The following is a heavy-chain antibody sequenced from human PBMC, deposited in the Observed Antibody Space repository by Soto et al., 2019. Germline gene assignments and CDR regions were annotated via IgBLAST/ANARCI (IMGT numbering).Heavy chain of an antibody. CDR2: ISSSSSYI. V-gene: IGHV3-21*01. J-gene: IGHJ4*02. CDR1: GFTFSSYS. D-gene: IGHD3-22*01. Sequence: GVSLRLSCAASGFTFSSYSTNWVRQAPGKGLEWVSSISSSSSYIYYADSVKGRFTISRDNAKNSLYLQMNSLRAEDTAVYYCARDARYYYDSSGHIDYWGQGTLVTVSS. CDR3: ARDARYYYDSSGHIDY.